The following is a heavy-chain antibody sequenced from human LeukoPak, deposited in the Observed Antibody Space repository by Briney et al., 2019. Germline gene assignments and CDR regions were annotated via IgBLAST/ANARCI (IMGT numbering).Heavy chain of an antibody. Sequence: KSGGSLRLSCAASGFTFSSYEMNWVRQAPGKGLGWVSYISTSDSSICYADSVKGRFTISTDNAKNSLYLQMNSLRAEDTAVYYCAREHKTGQFFDYWGQGTLVTVSS. CDR1: GFTFSSYE. V-gene: IGHV3-48*03. CDR2: ISTSDSSI. D-gene: IGHD1-1*01. CDR3: AREHKTGQFFDY. J-gene: IGHJ4*02.